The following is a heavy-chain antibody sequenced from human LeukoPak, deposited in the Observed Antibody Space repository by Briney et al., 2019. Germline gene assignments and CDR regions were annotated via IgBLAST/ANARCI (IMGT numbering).Heavy chain of an antibody. CDR1: GGSISSYY. Sequence: PSETLSLTCTVSGGSISSYYWSWIRQPPGKGLEWIGYIYYSGSTNYNPSLKSRVTISVDTSRNQFSLKLSSVTAADTAVYYCARGADWFDPWGQGTLVTVSS. CDR3: ARGADWFDP. CDR2: IYYSGST. J-gene: IGHJ5*02. V-gene: IGHV4-59*01.